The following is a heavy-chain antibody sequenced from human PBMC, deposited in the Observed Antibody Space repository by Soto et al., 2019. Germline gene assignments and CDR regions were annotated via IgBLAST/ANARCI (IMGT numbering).Heavy chain of an antibody. CDR3: ARVVGATMGPFDY. Sequence: GGSLRLSCAASGFTFSSYGMHWVRQAPGKGLEWVAVIWYDGSNKYYADSVKGRFTISRDNSKNTLYLQMNSLRAEDTAVYYCARVVGATMGPFDYWGQGTLVTVSS. V-gene: IGHV3-33*01. CDR1: GFTFSSYG. D-gene: IGHD1-26*01. J-gene: IGHJ4*02. CDR2: IWYDGSNK.